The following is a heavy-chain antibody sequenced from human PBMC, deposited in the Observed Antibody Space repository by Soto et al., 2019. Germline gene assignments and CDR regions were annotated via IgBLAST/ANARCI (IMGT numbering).Heavy chain of an antibody. Sequence: EVQLLESGGGLVQPGRSLRLSCAASGFTFSNYAMSWVRQAPGQGLDWVSAISGSDGTTYYADSVKGRFTISRDNPKNTLFLQMNSLRAEDAAVYYCAKFFVETGSNSGWPWSFHYWGQGTLVTVSS. CDR2: ISGSDGTT. CDR1: GFTFSNYA. D-gene: IGHD6-25*01. J-gene: IGHJ4*02. V-gene: IGHV3-23*01. CDR3: AKFFVETGSNSGWPWSFHY.